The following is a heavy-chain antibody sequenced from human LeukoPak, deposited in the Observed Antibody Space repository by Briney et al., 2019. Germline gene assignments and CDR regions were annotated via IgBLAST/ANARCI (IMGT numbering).Heavy chain of an antibody. V-gene: IGHV4-59*01. CDR1: GFSISSSY. D-gene: IGHD3-22*01. CDR2: IYYNGNT. CDR3: VRGNYDNRGYSNAFDI. Sequence: SGTLSLTCTVSGFSISSSYWSWIRQPPGKRLEWIGYIYYNGNTNSNPSLKSRVTISADTSKNQFSLKLSSVTAADTAVYYCVRGNYDNRGYSNAFDIWGQGAMVTVSS. J-gene: IGHJ3*02.